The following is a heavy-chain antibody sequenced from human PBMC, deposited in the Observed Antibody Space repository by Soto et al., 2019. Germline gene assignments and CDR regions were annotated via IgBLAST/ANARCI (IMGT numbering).Heavy chain of an antibody. CDR1: GFTFSSYA. CDR3: AVQRRDGYDAPSY. CDR2: ISYDGSNK. Sequence: GGSLRLSCAASGFTFSSYAMHWVRQAPGKGLEWVAVISYDGSNKYYADSVKGRFTISRDNSKNTLYLQMNSLRAEDTAVYYCAVQRRDGYDAPSYWGQGTLVTVYS. V-gene: IGHV3-30*01. J-gene: IGHJ4*02. D-gene: IGHD5-12*01.